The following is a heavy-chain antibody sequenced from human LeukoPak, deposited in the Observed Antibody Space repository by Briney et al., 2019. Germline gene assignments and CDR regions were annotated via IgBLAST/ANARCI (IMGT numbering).Heavy chain of an antibody. V-gene: IGHV3-7*01. CDR2: IKEDGSEK. Sequence: GGSLRLSCEASGFTFTTYWMTWVRQAPGKGLEWVANIKEDGSEKYYVDSVKGRFTISRDNAKNSLYLQMNSLRAEDTALYYCARTDAFDIWGQGTMVTVSS. CDR1: GFTFTTYW. CDR3: ARTDAFDI. J-gene: IGHJ3*02.